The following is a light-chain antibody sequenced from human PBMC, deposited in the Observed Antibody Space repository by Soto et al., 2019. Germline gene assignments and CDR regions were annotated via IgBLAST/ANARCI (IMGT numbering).Light chain of an antibody. Sequence: NFMLTQPHSVSESPGKTVIISCTRSSGSIASNYVQRYQQRTGSSPTTVIYEDNQRPSGVPDRFSGSSDSSSNSASLTISGLETEDEADYYCQSYDATNQVFGGGTKVTVL. CDR3: QSYDATNQV. V-gene: IGLV6-57*01. CDR1: SGSIASNY. J-gene: IGLJ2*01. CDR2: EDN.